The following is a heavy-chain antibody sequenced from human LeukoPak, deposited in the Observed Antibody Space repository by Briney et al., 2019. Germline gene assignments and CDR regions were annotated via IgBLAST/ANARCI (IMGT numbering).Heavy chain of an antibody. CDR3: ARGGVLKSVDY. J-gene: IGHJ4*02. CDR1: GGSFSGYY. CDR2: VYDIGST. D-gene: IGHD3-16*01. Sequence: PSETLSLTCAVYGGSFSGYYWTWIRQTPGKGLEWIGYVYDIGSTKYNPSLRSRVTISVDTSKNQFSLRLSSVTAADTAVYHCARGGVLKSVDYWGQGTLVAVSS. V-gene: IGHV4-59*01.